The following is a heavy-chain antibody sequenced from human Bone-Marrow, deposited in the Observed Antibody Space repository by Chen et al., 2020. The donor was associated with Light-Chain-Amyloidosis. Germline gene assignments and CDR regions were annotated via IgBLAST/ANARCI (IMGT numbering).Heavy chain of an antibody. Sequence: EVQLVESGGGLVQPGGSLRLSCAASGFIVSNNYMNGVRQAPGKGLEWVSVIYGGGSTYYADSVKGGLTIPRKNSKNPLYFKMNSRRAEDTAVYYGGGGGDWGQGTLVTVSS. CDR2: IYGGGST. V-gene: IGHV3-53*04. CDR3: GGGGD. D-gene: IGHD3-16*01. CDR1: GFIVSNNY. J-gene: IGHJ4*02.